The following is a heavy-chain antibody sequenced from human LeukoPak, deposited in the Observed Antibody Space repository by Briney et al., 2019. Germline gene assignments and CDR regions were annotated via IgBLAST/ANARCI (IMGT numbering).Heavy chain of an antibody. D-gene: IGHD2-15*01. Sequence: GESLKISCRASGYSFTAYWIGWVRQLPGKGLEWMGIIYPGDSDTRYSPSFQGQVTISADKSISTAYLQWSSLKASDTAMYYCARLQGGSLSSIDYWGQGTLVTVSS. CDR3: ARLQGGSLSSIDY. CDR1: GYSFTAYW. V-gene: IGHV5-51*01. CDR2: IYPGDSDT. J-gene: IGHJ4*02.